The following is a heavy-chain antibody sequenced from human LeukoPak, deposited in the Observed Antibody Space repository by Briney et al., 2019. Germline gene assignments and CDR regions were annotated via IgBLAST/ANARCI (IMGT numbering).Heavy chain of an antibody. Sequence: SVKVSCKASGGTFSSYAINWVRQAPGPGLEWMGGIIPLFGTANYAQKFQGRVSITADESTTTVYMELNSLKSEDTAVYYCARGWDYDSGGRPTAYVYWGQGTLVTVSS. D-gene: IGHD3-22*01. J-gene: IGHJ4*02. CDR3: ARGWDYDSGGRPTAYVY. V-gene: IGHV1-69*13. CDR2: IIPLFGTA. CDR1: GGTFSSYA.